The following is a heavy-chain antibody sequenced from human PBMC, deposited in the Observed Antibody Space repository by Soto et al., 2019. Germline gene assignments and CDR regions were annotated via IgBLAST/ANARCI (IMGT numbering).Heavy chain of an antibody. CDR3: ARGPLVVLNYFES. CDR2: IFPLTDIP. J-gene: IGHJ4*02. CDR1: GGTFRNYP. V-gene: IGHV1-69*02. Sequence: QVQLVQSGTEVKKPGSSVKVSCKASGGTFRNYPINWVRQAPGQGLEWMGSIFPLTDIPDYAQNFQARLTMSADTSTSTAYMELSSLTSDDTAMYFCARGPLVVLNYFESWGQGTLVTVSS.